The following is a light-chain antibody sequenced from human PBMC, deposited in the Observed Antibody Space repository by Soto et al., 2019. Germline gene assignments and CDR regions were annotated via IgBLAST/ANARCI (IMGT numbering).Light chain of an antibody. V-gene: IGKV1-9*01. CDR3: QQLNSYPRT. Sequence: DIPLTQSPSFLSASVGDRVTITCRASQGMSSYLAWYQQKPGKAPKLLIYAASTLQSGVPSRFSRSGSGTELTLTISSLQPEDFATYYCQQLNSYPRTFGQGTKVEIK. CDR2: AAS. J-gene: IGKJ1*01. CDR1: QGMSSY.